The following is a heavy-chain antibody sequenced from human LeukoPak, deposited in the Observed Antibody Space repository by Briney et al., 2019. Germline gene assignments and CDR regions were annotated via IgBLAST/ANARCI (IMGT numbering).Heavy chain of an antibody. CDR3: ARGKSRQQLVHYY. CDR2: INPNSGGT. D-gene: IGHD6-13*01. Sequence: GASVKVSCKASGYTFTGYYMHWVRQAPGQGLEWMGWINPNSGGTNYAQKFQGRVTMTRNTSISTAYMELSSLRSEDTAVYYCARGKSRQQLVHYYWGQGTLVTVSS. CDR1: GYTFTGYY. V-gene: IGHV1-2*02. J-gene: IGHJ4*02.